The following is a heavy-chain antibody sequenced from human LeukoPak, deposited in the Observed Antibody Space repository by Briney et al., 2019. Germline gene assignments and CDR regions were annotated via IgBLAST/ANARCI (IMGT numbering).Heavy chain of an antibody. CDR2: IYYTGST. V-gene: IGHV4-39*07. CDR1: GGSISSDSYY. J-gene: IGHJ4*02. CDR3: ASRPGIAAVVDY. D-gene: IGHD6-13*01. Sequence: SETLSLTCTVSGGSISSDSYYWGWIRQPPGKGLEWIGSIYYTGSTGYNPSLKSRVTISVDTSKNQFSLKLSSVTAADTAVYYCASRPGIAAVVDYWGQGTLVTVSS.